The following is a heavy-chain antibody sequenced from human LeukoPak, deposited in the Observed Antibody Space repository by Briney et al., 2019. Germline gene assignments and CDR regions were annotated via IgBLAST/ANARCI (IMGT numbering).Heavy chain of an antibody. CDR1: GLSFSTYA. V-gene: IGHV3-23*01. D-gene: IGHD3-10*01. CDR3: AKVEREYAIRGCFDY. Sequence: GGSLRLSCAPSGLSFSTYALTWVRQGPGKGLEGVAAISGSGINTYYADSVKGRFTISRDSSKSTMYLQMNSLRADNTAVYYCAKVEREYAIRGCFDYWGQGALVTVSS. CDR2: ISGSGINT. J-gene: IGHJ4*02.